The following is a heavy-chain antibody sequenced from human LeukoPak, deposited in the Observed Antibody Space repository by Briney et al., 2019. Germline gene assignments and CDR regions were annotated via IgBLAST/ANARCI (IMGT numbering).Heavy chain of an antibody. V-gene: IGHV3-7*01. CDR2: IKEDGSEK. CDR3: ARGHYGMDV. Sequence: GGSLRLSCAASEFIFSNYWITWIRQAPGKGLEWVANIKEDGSEKYYVDSVRGQFTISRDNGKNSLYQQMNSLRVEDTAVYYCARGHYGMDVWGQGTTVTVSS. CDR1: EFIFSNYW. J-gene: IGHJ6*02.